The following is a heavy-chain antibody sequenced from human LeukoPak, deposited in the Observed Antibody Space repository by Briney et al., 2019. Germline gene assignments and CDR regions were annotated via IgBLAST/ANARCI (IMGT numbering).Heavy chain of an antibody. V-gene: IGHV1-18*01. Sequence: ASVKVSCKASGYTFNVYGISWVRQAPGQGLEWMGWISGYNGNTDYAQKLQGRVTMNTDTSTSTAYMELRSLTSADTAVVYCVRDVVGGPRAYSFDADAFDIWGQGTVVTVSS. D-gene: IGHD2-21*01. CDR1: GYTFNVYG. CDR2: ISGYNGNT. CDR3: VRDVVGGPRAYSFDADAFDI. J-gene: IGHJ3*02.